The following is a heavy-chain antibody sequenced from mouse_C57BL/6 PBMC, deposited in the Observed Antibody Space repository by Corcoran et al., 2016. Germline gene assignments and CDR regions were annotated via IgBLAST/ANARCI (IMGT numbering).Heavy chain of an antibody. CDR1: GYTFTDYN. V-gene: IGHV1-18*01. CDR2: INPNNGGT. CDR3: ARSWYDYIGPFAY. J-gene: IGHJ3*01. Sequence: EVQLQQSGPELVKPGASVKIPCKASGYTFTDYNMDWVKQSHGKSLEWIGDINPNNGGTIYNQKFKGKATLTVDKSSSTAYMELRSLTSEDTAVYYCARSWYDYIGPFAYWGQGTLFTVSA. D-gene: IGHD2-4*01.